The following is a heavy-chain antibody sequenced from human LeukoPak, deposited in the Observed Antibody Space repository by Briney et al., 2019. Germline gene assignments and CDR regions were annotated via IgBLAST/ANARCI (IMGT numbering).Heavy chain of an antibody. CDR2: ISGDGIST. CDR1: GFTFSSSV. Sequence: PGGSLRLSCAASGFTFSSSVMTWVRQAPGKGLEWVSLISGDGISTYYADSVKGRFTISRDNSKNSLYLQMNGLRTQDTALYYCVKDSPIERFQHWGQGTLVTVSS. D-gene: IGHD2/OR15-2a*01. J-gene: IGHJ1*01. CDR3: VKDSPIERFQH. V-gene: IGHV3-43*02.